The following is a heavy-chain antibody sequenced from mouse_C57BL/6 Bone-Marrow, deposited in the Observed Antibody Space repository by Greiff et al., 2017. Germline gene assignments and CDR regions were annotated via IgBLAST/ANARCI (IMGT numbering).Heavy chain of an antibody. Sequence: EVQLVESGGGLVQPGGSLKLSCAASGFTFSDYYMYWVRQTPEKRLEWVAYISNGGGSTYYPDTVKGRFTISRDNAKNTLYLQMGRLKSEDTAMYYCARGIYYDAWFAYWGQGTLVTVSA. J-gene: IGHJ3*01. CDR1: GFTFSDYY. CDR2: ISNGGGST. V-gene: IGHV5-12*01. CDR3: ARGIYYDAWFAY. D-gene: IGHD2-4*01.